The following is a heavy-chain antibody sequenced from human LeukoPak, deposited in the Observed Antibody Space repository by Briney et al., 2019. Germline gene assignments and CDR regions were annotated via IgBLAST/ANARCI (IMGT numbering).Heavy chain of an antibody. V-gene: IGHV1-69*13. CDR2: IIPIFGTA. CDR3: ATGTTDYYDSSGYYDY. Sequence: ASVKVSCTASGGTFSSYAISWVRQAPGQGLEWMGGIIPIFGTANYAQKFQGRVTITADESTSTAYMELSSLRSEDTAVYYCATGTTDYYDSSGYYDYWGQGTLVTVSS. D-gene: IGHD3-22*01. J-gene: IGHJ4*02. CDR1: GGTFSSYA.